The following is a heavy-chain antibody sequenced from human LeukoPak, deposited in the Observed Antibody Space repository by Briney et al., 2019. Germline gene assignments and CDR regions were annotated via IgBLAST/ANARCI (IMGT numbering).Heavy chain of an antibody. CDR2: ISYDGSNK. D-gene: IGHD2-8*01. V-gene: IGHV3-30-3*01. Sequence: GGSLRLSCAASGFTFSSYAMHWVRQAPGKGLEWVAVISYDGSNKYYADSVKGRFTISRDNAKNSLYLQMNSLRAEDTALYYCAKDMRYCTNGVCYTSDYYYGMDVWGQGTTVTVPS. J-gene: IGHJ6*02. CDR3: AKDMRYCTNGVCYTSDYYYGMDV. CDR1: GFTFSSYA.